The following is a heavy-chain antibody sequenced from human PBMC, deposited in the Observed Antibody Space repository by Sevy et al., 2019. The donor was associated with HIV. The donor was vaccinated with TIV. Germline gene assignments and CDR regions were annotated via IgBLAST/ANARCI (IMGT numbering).Heavy chain of an antibody. CDR1: GYTFTGYY. J-gene: IGHJ6*03. CDR2: INPNSGGT. V-gene: IGHV1-2*02. D-gene: IGHD3-10*01. CDR3: ARGTSLWFAYYYYMDV. Sequence: ASVKVSCKASGYTFTGYYMHWVRQAPGQGLEWMGWINPNSGGTNYAQKFQGRVTMTRDTSISTAYMELSRLRSDDTAVYYCARGTSLWFAYYYYMDVWGKGTTVTVSS.